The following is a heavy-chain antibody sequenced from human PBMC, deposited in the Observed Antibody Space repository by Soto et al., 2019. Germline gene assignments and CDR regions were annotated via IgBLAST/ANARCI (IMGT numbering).Heavy chain of an antibody. Sequence: PGGSLRLSCAASGFTFSSYAMSWVRQAPGKGLEWVSAISGSGGSTYYADSVKGRFTISRDNSKNTLYLQMNSLRAEDTAVYYCAKVDRYCRGGSCYSNWFDPWGQGTLVTVSS. CDR3: AKVDRYCRGGSCYSNWFDP. D-gene: IGHD2-15*01. J-gene: IGHJ5*02. V-gene: IGHV3-23*01. CDR1: GFTFSSYA. CDR2: ISGSGGST.